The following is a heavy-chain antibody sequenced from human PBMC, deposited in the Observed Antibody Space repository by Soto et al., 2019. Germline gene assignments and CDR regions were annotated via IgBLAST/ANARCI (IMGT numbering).Heavy chain of an antibody. CDR1: GFTFSSYT. J-gene: IGHJ4*02. Sequence: EVQLVESGGGLVKHGGSLRLSCAASGFTFSSYTMNWVRQAPGKGLEWVSSISSTSSYIYYADSVKGRFTISRDNAKNSLYLQMNSLRAEDTAVYYCARVLYYDGSGYNFWGQGTLVTVSS. CDR3: ARVLYYDGSGYNF. CDR2: ISSTSSYI. D-gene: IGHD3-22*01. V-gene: IGHV3-21*01.